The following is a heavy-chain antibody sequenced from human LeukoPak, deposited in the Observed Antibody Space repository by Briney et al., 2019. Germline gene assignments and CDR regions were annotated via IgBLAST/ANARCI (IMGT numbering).Heavy chain of an antibody. CDR3: AEAPNSGYDPAEYYFDY. D-gene: IGHD5-12*01. CDR2: ISGSGGST. CDR1: GFTFSSYA. Sequence: GGSLRLSCAASGFTFSSYAMSWVRQAPGKGLEWVSAISGSGGSTYYADSVKGRFTTSRDNSKNTLYLQMNSLRAEDTAVYYCAEAPNSGYDPAEYYFDYWGQGTLVTVSS. V-gene: IGHV3-23*01. J-gene: IGHJ4*02.